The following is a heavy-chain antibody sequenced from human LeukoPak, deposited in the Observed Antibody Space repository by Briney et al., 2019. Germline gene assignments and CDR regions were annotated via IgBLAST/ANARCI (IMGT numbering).Heavy chain of an antibody. Sequence: LSGGSLRLSCAASGFTFSSFAMSWVRQAPGKGLEWVSAISGSGGSTYYADSVKGRFTISRDNSKNTLYLQMNSLRAEDTAVYYCAKTGYYCSGGSCYSSLDYWGQGTLVTVSS. D-gene: IGHD2-15*01. CDR2: ISGSGGST. CDR1: GFTFSSFA. J-gene: IGHJ4*02. V-gene: IGHV3-23*01. CDR3: AKTGYYCSGGSCYSSLDY.